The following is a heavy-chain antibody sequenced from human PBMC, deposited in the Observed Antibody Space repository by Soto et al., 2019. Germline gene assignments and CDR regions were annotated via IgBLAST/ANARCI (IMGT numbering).Heavy chain of an antibody. J-gene: IGHJ4*02. CDR2: IYYSGAT. CDR3: ARQGYCSSISCYVDY. D-gene: IGHD2-2*01. CDR1: GGSLSSSDYY. V-gene: IGHV4-39*01. Sequence: ETLSLTCTVSGGSLSSSDYYWGWIRQPPGKGLEWIGSIYYSGATYYNPSLKSRVTISVDTSKNQFSLKLSSVTAADTAVYYCARQGYCSSISCYVDYWGQGTLVTVSS.